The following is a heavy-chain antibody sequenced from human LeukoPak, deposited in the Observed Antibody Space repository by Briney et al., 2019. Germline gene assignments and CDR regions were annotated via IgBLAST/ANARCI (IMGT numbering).Heavy chain of an antibody. CDR1: GFTFSSYS. Sequence: GGSLRLSCAASGFTFSSYSMNWVRQAPGKGLEWVSYISSSSSTIYYADSVKGRFTISRDNAKNSLYLQMNSLRAEDMALYYCAKDTSSGWYLPEGAFDIWGQGTMVTVSS. CDR3: AKDTSSGWYLPEGAFDI. V-gene: IGHV3-48*04. CDR2: ISSSSSTI. D-gene: IGHD6-19*01. J-gene: IGHJ3*02.